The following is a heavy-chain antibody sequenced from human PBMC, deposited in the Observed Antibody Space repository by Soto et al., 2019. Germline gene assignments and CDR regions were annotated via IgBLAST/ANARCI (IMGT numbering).Heavy chain of an antibody. J-gene: IGHJ6*02. D-gene: IGHD1-26*01. CDR2: IYPSGSI. CDR3: SSSSWELGIYYGMDV. CDR1: GGSISSQD. Sequence: SETLSLTCTVSGGSISSQDWTWIRQPAGKGLEWIGRIYPSGSINYNPSLRRRVNMSVDTSKNQFFLNLKSVTAADTAVYYCSSSSWELGIYYGMDVWGQGTTVTVSS. V-gene: IGHV4-4*07.